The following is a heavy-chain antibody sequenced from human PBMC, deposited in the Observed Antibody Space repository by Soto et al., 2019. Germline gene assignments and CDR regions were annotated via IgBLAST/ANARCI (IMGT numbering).Heavy chain of an antibody. D-gene: IGHD3-22*01. J-gene: IGHJ6*02. V-gene: IGHV3-15*01. CDR3: TTGIVVVIPSGMDV. Sequence: ETLSLTCTVSGGSIISYYWSWVRQAPGKGLEWVGRIKSKTDGGTTDYAAPVKGRFTISRDDSKNTLYLQMNSLKTEDTAVYYCTTGIVVVIPSGMDVWGQGTTVTVSS. CDR2: IKSKTDGGTT. CDR1: GGSIISYY.